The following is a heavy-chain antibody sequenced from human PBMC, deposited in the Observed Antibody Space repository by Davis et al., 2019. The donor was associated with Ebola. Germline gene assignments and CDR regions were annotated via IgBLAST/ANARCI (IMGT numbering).Heavy chain of an antibody. Sequence: AASVKVSCKASGYTFTSYDINWVRQATGQGLEWMGWMNPNSGNTGYAQKFQGRVTMTRNTSISTAYMELSSLRSEDTAVYYCARDRGYSYGFSMDVWGQGTTVTVSS. CDR3: ARDRGYSYGFSMDV. CDR1: GYTFTSYD. D-gene: IGHD5-18*01. J-gene: IGHJ6*02. V-gene: IGHV1-8*01. CDR2: MNPNSGNT.